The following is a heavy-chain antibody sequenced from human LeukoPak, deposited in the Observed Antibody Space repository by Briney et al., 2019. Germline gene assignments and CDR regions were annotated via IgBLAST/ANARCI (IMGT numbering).Heavy chain of an antibody. CDR3: ARGPAQPLLYGYYFDY. V-gene: IGHV4-34*01. J-gene: IGHJ4*02. CDR1: GGSFSGYY. CDR2: INHSGST. D-gene: IGHD2-2*02. Sequence: SETLSLTCAVYGGSFSGYYWSWIRQPPGKGLEWIGEINHSGSTNYNPSLKSRVTISVDTSKNQFSLKLSSVTAADTAVYYCARGPAQPLLYGYYFDYWGQGTLVTVSS.